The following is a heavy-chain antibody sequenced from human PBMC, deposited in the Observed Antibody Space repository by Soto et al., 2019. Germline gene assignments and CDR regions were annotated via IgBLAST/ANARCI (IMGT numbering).Heavy chain of an antibody. D-gene: IGHD2-8*01. CDR2: ISGSGGST. Sequence: PGGSLRLSCAASVFTFSSYAMSWVRQAPGKGLEWVSAISGSGGSTYYADSVKGRSTISRDNSKNTLYLQMKSRRAEDTAVYYCAKDRAVLKGGRDVWGQGTTVTAP. J-gene: IGHJ6*02. CDR1: VFTFSSYA. CDR3: AKDRAVLKGGRDV. V-gene: IGHV3-23*01.